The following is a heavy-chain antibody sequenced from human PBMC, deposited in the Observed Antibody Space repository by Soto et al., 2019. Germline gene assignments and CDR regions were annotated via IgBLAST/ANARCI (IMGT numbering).Heavy chain of an antibody. CDR2: ISSTSSNI. CDR3: ARHARDVTGFDY. CDR1: GFTFNIYN. D-gene: IGHD2-21*02. V-gene: IGHV3-48*01. Sequence: GGSLRLSCAASGFTFNIYNMNWVRQAPGEGLVWLSYISSTSSNIHYADSVQGRFTISRDNSKNSMYLQMSSLRAEDTAVYYCARHARDVTGFDYWGQGTLVTVSS. J-gene: IGHJ4*02.